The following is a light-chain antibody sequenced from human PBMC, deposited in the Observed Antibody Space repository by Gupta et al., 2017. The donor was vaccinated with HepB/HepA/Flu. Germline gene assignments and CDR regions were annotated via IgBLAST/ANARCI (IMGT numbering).Light chain of an antibody. J-gene: IGLJ2*01. Sequence: SYELTQPPSVSVSPGPTASITCSGDKLGDKYACWYQQKPGQSPVLVIYQDSKRPSGIPERFSGSNSGNTATLTISGTQAMEEADYYCQAWDSSTEVFGGGTKLTVL. CDR3: QAWDSSTEV. V-gene: IGLV3-1*01. CDR2: QDS. CDR1: KLGDKY.